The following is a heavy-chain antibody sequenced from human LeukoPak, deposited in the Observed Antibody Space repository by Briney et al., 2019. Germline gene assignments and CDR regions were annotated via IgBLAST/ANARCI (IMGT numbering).Heavy chain of an antibody. CDR1: GGSISSSSYY. V-gene: IGHV4-39*07. Sequence: SETLSLTCTVSGGSISSSSYYWGWIRQPPEKGLEWIGSINYSGSTYYNPSLKSRVTISADTSKNQFSLKLSSVTAADTAVYYCARDRNIVGVPAAIDTLGSLFDPWGQGTLVTVSS. CDR2: INYSGST. J-gene: IGHJ5*02. D-gene: IGHD2-2*02. CDR3: ARDRNIVGVPAAIDTLGSLFDP.